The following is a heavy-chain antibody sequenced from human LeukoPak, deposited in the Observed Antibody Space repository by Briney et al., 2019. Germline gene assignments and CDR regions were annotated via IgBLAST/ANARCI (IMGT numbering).Heavy chain of an antibody. CDR2: FTSESDGGTT. V-gene: IGHV3-15*01. CDR1: GFSVRYAR. Sequence: GGSLRLSCAASGFSVRYARMNWVRQAPGKGLEWIGRFTSESDGGTTDYTAPVKGRFTISSDDSRNTLYLQMNSLKTEDTAVYYCTGNNFDYWGQGTLVTVSS. D-gene: IGHD4-23*01. J-gene: IGHJ4*02. CDR3: TGNNFDY.